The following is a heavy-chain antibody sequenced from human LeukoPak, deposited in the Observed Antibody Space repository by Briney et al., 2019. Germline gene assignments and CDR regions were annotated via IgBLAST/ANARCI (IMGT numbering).Heavy chain of an antibody. Sequence: GGSLRLSCAASGFTFSTSWMHWVRQTPGNGLVWVSRMNSDGSIITYADSVKGRFTISRDNAKSTLWLQMNSLRAEDTAVYYCARGSSSSGHDYWGQGTLVTVSS. CDR3: ARGSSSSGHDY. V-gene: IGHV3-74*01. D-gene: IGHD6-6*01. CDR2: MNSDGSII. CDR1: GFTFSTSW. J-gene: IGHJ4*02.